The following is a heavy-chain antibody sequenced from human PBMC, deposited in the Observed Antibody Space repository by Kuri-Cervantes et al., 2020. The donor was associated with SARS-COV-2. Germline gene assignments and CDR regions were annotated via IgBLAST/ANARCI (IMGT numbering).Heavy chain of an antibody. D-gene: IGHD4-23*01. Sequence: SVKVSCKAPGGTFSSYAISWVRQAPGQGLEWMGGIIPIFGTPNYAQKFEGRVTITADESTSTAYMEMSSLRFEDTAVYFCARDVGYGGTSELDITYFDYWGQGTLVTVSS. CDR1: GGTFSSYA. CDR3: ARDVGYGGTSELDITYFDY. V-gene: IGHV1-69*13. J-gene: IGHJ4*02. CDR2: IIPIFGTP.